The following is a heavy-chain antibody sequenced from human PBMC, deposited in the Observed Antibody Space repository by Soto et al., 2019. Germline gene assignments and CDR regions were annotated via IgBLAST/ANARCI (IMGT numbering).Heavy chain of an antibody. CDR1: GGTFSSYA. V-gene: IGHV1-69*06. CDR2: IIPIFGTA. Sequence: ASVKVSCKASGGTFSSYAISWVRQAPGQGLEWMGGIIPIFGTANYAQKFQGRVTITADKSTSTAYMELSSLRSEDTAVYYCARDYPSITMVRGVIKRDYYYYYGMDVWGQGTTVTV. J-gene: IGHJ6*02. CDR3: ARDYPSITMVRGVIKRDYYYYYGMDV. D-gene: IGHD3-10*01.